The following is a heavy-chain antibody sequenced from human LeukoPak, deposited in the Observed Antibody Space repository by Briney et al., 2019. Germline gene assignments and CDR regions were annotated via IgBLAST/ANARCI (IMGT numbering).Heavy chain of an antibody. D-gene: IGHD5-24*01. CDR1: GYRFTTYW. CDR3: ARLISRGTGCNYLDD. CDR2: IYPGDSDI. Sequence: GESLKISCKGSGYRFTTYWIGWVRQMPGKGLEWMGIIYPGDSDIRYRPSFRGQVTISADKSISTAYLQWSSLRASDTAMYYCARLISRGTGCNYLDDWGQGTLVTVSS. J-gene: IGHJ4*02. V-gene: IGHV5-51*01.